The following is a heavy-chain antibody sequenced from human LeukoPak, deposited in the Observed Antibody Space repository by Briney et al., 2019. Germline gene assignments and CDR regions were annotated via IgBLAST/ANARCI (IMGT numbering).Heavy chain of an antibody. CDR2: IWYDGSNK. D-gene: IGHD2-2*01. Sequence: GGSLRLSCAASGFTFSSYGMHWVRQAPGKGLEWVAIIWYDGSNKYYVDSVKGRFTISRDNSKNTLYLQMNSLRAEDTAVYYCAKWVVVVPAARLFDYWGQGTPVTVSS. V-gene: IGHV3-33*06. CDR3: AKWVVVVPAARLFDY. J-gene: IGHJ4*02. CDR1: GFTFSSYG.